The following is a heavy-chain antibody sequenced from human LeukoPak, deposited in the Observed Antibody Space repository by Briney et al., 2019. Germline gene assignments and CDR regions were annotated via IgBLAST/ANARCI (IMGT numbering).Heavy chain of an antibody. CDR1: GYTLSNYG. D-gene: IGHD6-13*01. J-gene: IGHJ4*02. CDR2: ISTYNGFT. V-gene: IGHV1-18*01. Sequence: GASVKVSCNASGYTLSNYGISWVRQAPGQGLEWMGWISTYNGFTHYAQKVQGRVTMTKDTSTSTVYMELGSLTSDDTAVYYCVRATVAAAAHDYWGQGTLVTVSS. CDR3: VRATVAAAAHDY.